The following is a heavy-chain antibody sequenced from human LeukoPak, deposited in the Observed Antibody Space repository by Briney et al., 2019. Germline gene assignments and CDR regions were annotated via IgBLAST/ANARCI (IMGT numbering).Heavy chain of an antibody. V-gene: IGHV3-43*02. Sequence: GGSLRLSCAATGFTFDDYAMHWVRQAPGKGLEWVSLVSGDGGRTYYADSVKGRFTISRDNSKNSLYLQMNSLRTEDTALYYCAKDMARARDFWSGYYSGGIDYWGQGTLVTVSS. CDR1: GFTFDDYA. CDR2: VSGDGGRT. D-gene: IGHD3-3*01. CDR3: AKDMARARDFWSGYYSGGIDY. J-gene: IGHJ4*02.